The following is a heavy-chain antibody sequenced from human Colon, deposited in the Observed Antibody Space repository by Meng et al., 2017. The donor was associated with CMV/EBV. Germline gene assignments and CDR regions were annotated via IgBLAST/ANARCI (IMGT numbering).Heavy chain of an antibody. V-gene: IGHV3-33*01. Sequence: GGSLRLSCAASGFTFSSYGMHWVRQAPGKGLEWVAVIWYDGSNKYYADSVKGRFTISRDNSKNTLYLQMNSLGAEDTAVYYCAREGITIFGVVITAGYYYGMDVWGQGTTVTVSS. CDR2: IWYDGSNK. D-gene: IGHD3-3*01. CDR1: GFTFSSYG. CDR3: AREGITIFGVVITAGYYYGMDV. J-gene: IGHJ6*02.